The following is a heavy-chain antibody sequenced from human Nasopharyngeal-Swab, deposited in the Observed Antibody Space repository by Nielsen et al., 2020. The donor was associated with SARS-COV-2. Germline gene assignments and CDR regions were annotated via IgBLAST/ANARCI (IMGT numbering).Heavy chain of an antibody. V-gene: IGHV1-69*13. J-gene: IGHJ6*03. Sequence: SVKVSCKASGGTFSSYAISWVRQAPAQGLEWMGGIIPIFGTANYAQKFQGRVTITADESTSTAYMELSSLRSEDTAVYYCARDFGSGWLDYYYYYMDVWGKGTTVTVSS. CDR2: IIPIFGTA. CDR3: ARDFGSGWLDYYYYYMDV. CDR1: GGTFSSYA. D-gene: IGHD6-19*01.